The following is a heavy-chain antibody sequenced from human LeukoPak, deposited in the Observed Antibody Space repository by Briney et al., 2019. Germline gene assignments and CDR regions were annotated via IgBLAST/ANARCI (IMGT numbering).Heavy chain of an antibody. J-gene: IGHJ4*02. V-gene: IGHV3-48*02. CDR2: INTNGDDI. D-gene: IGHD3-16*01. Sequence: QPGGSLRLSCAASGFTLSDYNINWVRQAPGKGLDWVSYINTNGDDIYYADSVKGRFTISRDNAKNSLYLQMNSLRDEDTAVYYCIRDLFDDYSLDYWGQGALVTVSS. CDR3: IRDLFDDYSLDY. CDR1: GFTLSDYN.